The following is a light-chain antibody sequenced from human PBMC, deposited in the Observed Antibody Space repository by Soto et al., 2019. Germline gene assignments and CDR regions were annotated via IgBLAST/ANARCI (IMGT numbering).Light chain of an antibody. V-gene: IGLV2-14*01. CDR3: SSYTSSSTVV. CDR1: SSDVGGYNY. CDR2: DVS. J-gene: IGLJ2*01. Sequence: QSVLTQPASVSGSPGQSSTISCTGTSSDVGGYNYVSWYQQQPGKAPKLMIYDVSNRSSGVSNRFSGSKSGNTASLTISGLQAEDEADYYCSSYTSSSTVVFGGGTKLTVL.